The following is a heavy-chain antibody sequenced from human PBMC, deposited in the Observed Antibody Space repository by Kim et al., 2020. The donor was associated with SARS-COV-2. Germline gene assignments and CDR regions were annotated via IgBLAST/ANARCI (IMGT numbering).Heavy chain of an antibody. CDR2: IYYSGST. J-gene: IGHJ4*02. Sequence: SETLSLTCTVSGGSISSSSYYWGWIRQPPGKGLEWIGSIYYSGSTYYNPSLKSRVTISVDTSKNQFSLKLSSVTAADTAVYYCARQPDYGDFYDYWGQGT. CDR3: ARQPDYGDFYDY. D-gene: IGHD4-17*01. V-gene: IGHV4-39*01. CDR1: GGSISSSSYY.